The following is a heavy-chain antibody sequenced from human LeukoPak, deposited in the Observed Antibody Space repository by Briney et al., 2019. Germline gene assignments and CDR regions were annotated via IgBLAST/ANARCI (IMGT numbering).Heavy chain of an antibody. V-gene: IGHV3-11*06. CDR1: GFTFSNYY. CDR2: ISGSSGYT. CDR3: ARGTGTAANFYY. Sequence: GGSLRLSCAASGFTFSNYYMTWVRQAPGKRLYLVSYISGSSGYTKYADSVKGRFTISRDNAKNSLYLQVNSLRAEDTAVYYCARGTGTAANFYYWGQGTLVTVSS. J-gene: IGHJ4*02. D-gene: IGHD1-1*01.